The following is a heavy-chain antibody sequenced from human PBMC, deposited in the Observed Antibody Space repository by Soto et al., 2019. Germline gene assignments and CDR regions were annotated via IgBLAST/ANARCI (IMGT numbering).Heavy chain of an antibody. CDR1: GFIFSDYY. CDR2: ISSSGTII. Sequence: QVQLVESGGALVKPGGSLRLSCAASGFIFSDYYMSWIRQAPGKGLEWISYISSSGTIISYAGSVKGRFTISRDNAKNSLYLQMNSLRAEDTAVYYCARPKGNLGFGVDVWGQGTTVTVSS. CDR3: ARPKGNLGFGVDV. D-gene: IGHD3-16*01. J-gene: IGHJ6*02. V-gene: IGHV3-11*01.